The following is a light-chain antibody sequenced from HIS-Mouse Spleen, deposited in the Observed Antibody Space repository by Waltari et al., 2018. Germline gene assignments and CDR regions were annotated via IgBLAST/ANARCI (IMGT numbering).Light chain of an antibody. CDR1: QSISSW. J-gene: IGKJ1*01. V-gene: IGKV1-5*03. CDR3: QQYNSYXRT. CDR2: KAS. Sequence: DIQMTQSPSTLSASVGDRVTITCRASQSISSWLAWYQQKPGKAPKLLIYKASSLESGVPSRFSGSGSGTEFTLTISSLQPDDFATYYCQQYNSYXRTFGQGTKVEIK.